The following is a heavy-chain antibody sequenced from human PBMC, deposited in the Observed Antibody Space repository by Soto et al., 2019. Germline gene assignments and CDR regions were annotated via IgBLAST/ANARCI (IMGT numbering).Heavy chain of an antibody. CDR3: ARVVPGADAWFGP. V-gene: IGHV1-18*01. Sequence: QVQLVQSGGEVKRPGASVKVSCKTSGYTFSNYGITWVRQAPGQPLEWLGWISLYSDGTNYAQKFQGRVSMTTDTSTTTAYMELRSLGSDDTAVYYCARVVPGADAWFGPWGQGTLVTVSS. J-gene: IGHJ5*02. CDR2: ISLYSDGT. CDR1: GYTFSNYG. D-gene: IGHD2-2*01.